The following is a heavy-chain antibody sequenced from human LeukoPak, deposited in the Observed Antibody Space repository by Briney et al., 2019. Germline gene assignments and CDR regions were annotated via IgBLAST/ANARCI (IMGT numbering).Heavy chain of an antibody. CDR3: ARGAKFRSYGSGTYYTSLPFDP. Sequence: ASVKVSCKASGYSFSGHYMHWVRQAPGQGPEWMGWISPNSGGTNYAQKFQGRVTMTGDTSASTAYMELSSLRSEDMAVYYCARGAKFRSYGSGTYYTSLPFDPWGQGTLVTVSS. CDR2: ISPNSGGT. CDR1: GYSFSGHY. V-gene: IGHV1-2*02. D-gene: IGHD3-10*01. J-gene: IGHJ5*02.